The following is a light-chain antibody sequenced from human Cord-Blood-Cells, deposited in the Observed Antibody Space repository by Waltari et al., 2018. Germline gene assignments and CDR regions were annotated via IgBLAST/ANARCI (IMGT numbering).Light chain of an antibody. Sequence: QSALTQPRSVSGSPGQSVTISCTGTSSDVGGYNYVSWYQKHPGTAPKLMIYDVSKRPSGVPDRFSGSKSGNTASLTISGLQAEDEADYYCCSYAGSYTWVFGGGTKLTVL. CDR3: CSYAGSYTWV. CDR1: SSDVGGYNY. J-gene: IGLJ3*02. CDR2: DVS. V-gene: IGLV2-11*01.